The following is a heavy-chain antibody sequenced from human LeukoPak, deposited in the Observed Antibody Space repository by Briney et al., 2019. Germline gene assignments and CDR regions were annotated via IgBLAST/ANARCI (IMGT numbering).Heavy chain of an antibody. Sequence: PGGSLRLSCAASGFTFRSYSMNWVRQAPGKGLEWVSSISSSSSYIYYADSVKGRFTISRDNAKNSLYLQMNSLRAEDTAVYYCARVVAYYYGSGSYYDAFDIWGQGTMVTVSS. J-gene: IGHJ3*02. CDR2: ISSSSSYI. CDR1: GFTFRSYS. D-gene: IGHD3-10*01. CDR3: ARVVAYYYGSGSYYDAFDI. V-gene: IGHV3-21*01.